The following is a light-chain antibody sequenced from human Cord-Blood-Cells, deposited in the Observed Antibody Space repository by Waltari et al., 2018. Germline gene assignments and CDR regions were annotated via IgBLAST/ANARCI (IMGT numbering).Light chain of an antibody. CDR2: GAP. Sequence: EIVMTQSPATLSVSPGARATLSCTASQSVRSNLAWYQQKPGQAPRLLIYGAPTRATGIPARFSGSGSGTEFTLTISSLQSEDFAVYYCQQYNNWTFGQGTKVEIK. J-gene: IGKJ1*01. CDR1: QSVRSN. V-gene: IGKV3-15*01. CDR3: QQYNNWT.